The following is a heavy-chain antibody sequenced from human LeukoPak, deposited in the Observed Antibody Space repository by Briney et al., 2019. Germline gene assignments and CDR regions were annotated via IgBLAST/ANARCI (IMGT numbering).Heavy chain of an antibody. V-gene: IGHV3-23*01. CDR1: GFTLSNYP. CDR2: IGEEKSGSWT. D-gene: IGHD3-22*01. J-gene: IGHJ4*02. CDR3: AKDLAMIVVVRLGY. Sequence: GGSLRLSCAASGFTLSNYPMGWVRQAPVKGLEWLSAIGEEKSGSWTKSADSVKGRFTISRDNSENTLYLQMNSLRAEDTAVYYCAKDLAMIVVVRLGYWGQGTLVTVSS.